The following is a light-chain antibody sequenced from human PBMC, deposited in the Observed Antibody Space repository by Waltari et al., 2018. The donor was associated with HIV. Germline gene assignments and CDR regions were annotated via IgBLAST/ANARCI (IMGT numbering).Light chain of an antibody. CDR1: RCLSYTSNNTHY. V-gene: IGKV4-1*01. CDR2: WAS. Sequence: DIVMTQSPDSLAVSLGERATINCKSSRCLSYTSNNTHYLSWFQHKPGQPPRLLIYWASTRQSGVPDRFSGSGAGTDFTLTISSLQAEDVAVYYCQQYYTSPLTFGGGTKVEIK. J-gene: IGKJ4*01. CDR3: QQYYTSPLT.